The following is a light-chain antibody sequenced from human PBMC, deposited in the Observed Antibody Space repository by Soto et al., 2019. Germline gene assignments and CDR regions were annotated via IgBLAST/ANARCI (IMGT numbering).Light chain of an antibody. CDR3: LHDYNYPRT. J-gene: IGKJ1*01. Sequence: AIQMTQSPSSLSASVGDRVTMTCRASQGINNELAWYQQKPGKAPKLLIYAPSNLHSGVPSRFSGSGSGTDFALTISSLQPEDFATYFCLHDYNYPRTFGQGTKVE. CDR1: QGINNE. CDR2: APS. V-gene: IGKV1-6*01.